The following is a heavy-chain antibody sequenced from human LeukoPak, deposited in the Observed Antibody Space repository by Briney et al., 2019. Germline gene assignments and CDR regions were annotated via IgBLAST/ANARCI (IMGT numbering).Heavy chain of an antibody. CDR3: ARVVDTAMVTGSYYYYYMDV. J-gene: IGHJ6*03. D-gene: IGHD5-18*01. V-gene: IGHV1-18*01. CDR2: ISAYNGNT. Sequence: GASVKVSCKASGYTFTSYGISWVRQAPGQGLEWMGWISAYNGNTNYAQKLQGRVTMTTDTSTSTAYMELRSLRSDDTAVYYCARVVDTAMVTGSYYYYYMDVWGKGTTVTISS. CDR1: GYTFTSYG.